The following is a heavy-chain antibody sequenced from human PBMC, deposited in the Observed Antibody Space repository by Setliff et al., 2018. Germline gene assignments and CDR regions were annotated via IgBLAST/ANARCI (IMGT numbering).Heavy chain of an antibody. CDR1: GYTLINYG. V-gene: IGHV1-18*01. CDR3: SRLVRYCTTTTCQSVPGAEV. D-gene: IGHD2-8*01. Sequence: ASVKVSCKASGYTLINYGISWVRQAPGQGLEWMGWIGAYTGNTNYAQKFQGRVTMTTDTSTSTAYMELRSLRSDDTAVYYCSRLVRYCTTTTCQSVPGAEVWGQGTQVTVPQ. CDR2: IGAYTGNT. J-gene: IGHJ4*02.